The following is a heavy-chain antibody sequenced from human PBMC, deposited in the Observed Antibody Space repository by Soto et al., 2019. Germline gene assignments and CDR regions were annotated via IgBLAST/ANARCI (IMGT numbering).Heavy chain of an antibody. Sequence: QVQLVQSGAEVKKPGSSVKVSCKASGGTFSRYAINWVRQAPGQGLEWMGGIIPMFGTANYAQKFQGRVTITADESTNTGYMELRSLISEDTAVYYCARISHYYYGSGSYLGGRTEGFDPWGQGTLVTVSS. D-gene: IGHD3-10*01. CDR2: IIPMFGTA. J-gene: IGHJ5*02. V-gene: IGHV1-69*01. CDR3: ARISHYYYGSGSYLGGRTEGFDP. CDR1: GGTFSRYA.